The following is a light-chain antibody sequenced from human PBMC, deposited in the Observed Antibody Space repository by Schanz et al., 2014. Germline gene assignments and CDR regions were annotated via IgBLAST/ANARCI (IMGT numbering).Light chain of an antibody. CDR2: NNN. V-gene: IGLV1-44*01. J-gene: IGLJ1*01. Sequence: QSVLTQPPSASGTPGQRVTISCSGSSSNIGSETVDWYQQLPGTAPKLLMYNNNQRPSGVPDRFSGSKSGNTASLTISGLQAEDEADYYCCSYAGSYTYVFGTGTKLTVL. CDR1: SSNIGSET. CDR3: CSYAGSYTYV.